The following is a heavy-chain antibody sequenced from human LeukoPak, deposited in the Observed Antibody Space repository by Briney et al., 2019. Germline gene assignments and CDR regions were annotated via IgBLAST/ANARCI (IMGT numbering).Heavy chain of an antibody. CDR1: GFTFSRYW. V-gene: IGHV3-74*01. CDR3: ARDPGYGSGSHPFDY. J-gene: IGHJ4*02. CDR2: INSDGSST. D-gene: IGHD3-10*01. Sequence: GGSLKLSCAASGFTFSRYWMHWVRQAPGKGLVWVSRINSDGSSTSYADSVKGRFTISRDNAKNTLYLQMNSLRAEDTAVYYCARDPGYGSGSHPFDYWGQGTLVTVSS.